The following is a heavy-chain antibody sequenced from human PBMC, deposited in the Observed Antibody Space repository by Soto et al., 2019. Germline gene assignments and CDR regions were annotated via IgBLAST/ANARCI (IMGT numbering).Heavy chain of an antibody. CDR2: IYNDGTYS. Sequence: GGSLRLSCAASGFIFKMYWMHWVRQSPGKGLVWISRIYNDGTYSDYADSVRGRFTISRDNVNDTLYLHMNNLRDEDSGLYYCTRGPRPISTGTGAYCGQVTQVTVSS. D-gene: IGHD3-10*01. J-gene: IGHJ4*02. CDR1: GFIFKMYW. CDR3: TRGPRPISTGTGAY. V-gene: IGHV3-74*01.